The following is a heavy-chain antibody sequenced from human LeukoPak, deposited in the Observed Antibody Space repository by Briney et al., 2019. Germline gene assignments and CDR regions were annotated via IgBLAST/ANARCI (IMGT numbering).Heavy chain of an antibody. CDR1: GFAFSGYS. CDR3: ARDQELGAIDY. V-gene: IGHV3-21*01. Sequence: GGSLRLSCAASGFAFSGYSMNWVRQPPGKGLEWVSSIDSSRTYVYYADSVKGRFTISRDNAKNSLSLQMNSLRAEDTAVYYCARDQELGAIDYWGQGTLVTVSS. J-gene: IGHJ4*02. D-gene: IGHD7-27*01. CDR2: IDSSRTYV.